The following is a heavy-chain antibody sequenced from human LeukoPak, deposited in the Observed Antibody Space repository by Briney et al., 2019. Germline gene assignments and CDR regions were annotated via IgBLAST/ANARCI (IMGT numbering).Heavy chain of an antibody. D-gene: IGHD2-2*01. CDR2: ISAYNGNT. CDR1: GYTFTSYG. V-gene: IGHV1-18*01. J-gene: IGHJ4*02. CDR3: ARDRGDIVVVPAAPVARLPIDY. Sequence: ASVKVSCKASGYTFTSYGISWVRQAPGQGLEWMGWISAYNGNTNYAQKLRGRVTMTTDTSTSTAYMELRSLRSDDTAVYYCARDRGDIVVVPAAPVARLPIDYWGQGTLVTVSS.